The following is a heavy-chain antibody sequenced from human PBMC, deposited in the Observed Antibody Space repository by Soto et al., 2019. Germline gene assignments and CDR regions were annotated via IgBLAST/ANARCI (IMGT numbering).Heavy chain of an antibody. Sequence: SESLSLTCTVSGDSISSNGYYWSWIRQHPGKGLEWIGYIYYSGSTYYHPSLKSRVTISLDTSKKQFSLKLSSVTAADTAVYYCASDHRCSNQYYGMDVWCQGTTVTVSS. J-gene: IGHJ6*02. CDR1: GDSISSNGYY. CDR2: IYYSGST. D-gene: IGHD2-8*01. V-gene: IGHV4-31*03. CDR3: ASDHRCSNQYYGMDV.